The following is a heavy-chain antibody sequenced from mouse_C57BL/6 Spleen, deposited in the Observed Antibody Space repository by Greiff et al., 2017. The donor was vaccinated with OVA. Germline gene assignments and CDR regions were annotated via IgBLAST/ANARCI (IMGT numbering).Heavy chain of an antibody. CDR2: IGPGSGSP. D-gene: IGHD2-1*01. V-gene: IGHV1-77*01. CDR1: GYTFTDYY. CDR3: ARDYGKYAMDY. J-gene: IGHJ4*01. Sequence: QVHVKQSGAELVKPGASVKISCKASGYTFTDYYINWVKQRPGQGLEWIGKIGPGSGSPYYNEKFKGKATLTADKASSTAYMQLSSLTSEDSAVYFCARDYGKYAMDYWGQGTSVTVSA.